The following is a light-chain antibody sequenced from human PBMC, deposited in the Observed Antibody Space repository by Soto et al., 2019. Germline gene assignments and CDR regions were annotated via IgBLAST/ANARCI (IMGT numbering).Light chain of an antibody. CDR2: EVN. CDR3: CSYAGGFYV. CDR1: SSDVGNYNF. Sequence: QSALTQPPSASGSPGQSVTISCTGTSSDVGNYNFVSWFQQHPGEAPKLMIYEVNKRPSGVPARFSGSKSGNTASLTVSGLQAEDEADYYCCSYAGGFYVFGSGTKVTVL. V-gene: IGLV2-8*01. J-gene: IGLJ1*01.